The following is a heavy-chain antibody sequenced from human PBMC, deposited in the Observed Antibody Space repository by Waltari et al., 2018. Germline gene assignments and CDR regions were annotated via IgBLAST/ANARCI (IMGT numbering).Heavy chain of an antibody. CDR3: ARDPGATVTTLFLGVY. CDR2: ISSSSSYI. V-gene: IGHV3-21*01. Sequence: EVQLVESGGCLVKPGRSLRLSCAPSGSTFSSYSSNGFRRAPGNGLEWVSSISSSSSYIYYADSVKGRFTISRDNAKNSLYLQMNSLRAEDTAVYYCARDPGATVTTLFLGVYWGQGTLVTVSS. CDR1: GSTFSSYS. J-gene: IGHJ4*02. D-gene: IGHD4-17*01.